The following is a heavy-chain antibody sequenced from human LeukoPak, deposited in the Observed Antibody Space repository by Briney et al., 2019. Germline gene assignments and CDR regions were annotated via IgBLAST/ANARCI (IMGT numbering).Heavy chain of an antibody. V-gene: IGHV3-9*01. J-gene: IGHJ4*02. CDR3: ARTYYYDSSGYHT. CDR1: GFTFDDYA. Sequence: GGSLRLSCAASGFTFDDYAMHWVRQAPGKGLEWVSGISRNSGSIGYADSVKGRFTISRDNAKNSLYLQMNSLRAEDTALYYCARTYYYDSSGYHTWGQGTLVTVSS. D-gene: IGHD3-22*01. CDR2: ISRNSGSI.